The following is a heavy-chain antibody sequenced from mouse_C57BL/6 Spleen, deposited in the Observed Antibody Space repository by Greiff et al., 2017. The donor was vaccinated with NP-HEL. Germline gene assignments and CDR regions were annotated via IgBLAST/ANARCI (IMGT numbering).Heavy chain of an antibody. CDR3: ARSLLVLEEYFDD. CDR2: ISPSDSYT. CDR1: GYSFTGYD. D-gene: IGHD1-1*01. J-gene: IGHJ1*03. V-gene: IGHV1-39*01. Sequence: VQLLQSGAELVKPGASLKISCTASGYSFTGYDMNWVQQSPGKSLEWIGAISPSDSYTSYTHKVKGQATLTVDQSSSTAYMQLNSLTSEDSAVYYCARSLLVLEEYFDDWGKGTTVTVSS.